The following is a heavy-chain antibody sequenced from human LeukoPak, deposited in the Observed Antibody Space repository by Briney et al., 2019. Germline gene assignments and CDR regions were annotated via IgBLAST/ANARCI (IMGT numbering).Heavy chain of an antibody. CDR3: ARGVFARGLDY. J-gene: IGHJ4*02. D-gene: IGHD3-3*01. Sequence: SETLSLTCTVSGGSISSSSYYWGWIRQPPGKGLEWIGSIYYSGSTYYNPSLKSRVTISVDTSKNQFSLKLSSVTAADTAVYYCARGVFARGLDYWGQGTLVTVSS. CDR1: GGSISSSSYY. CDR2: IYYSGST. V-gene: IGHV4-39*01.